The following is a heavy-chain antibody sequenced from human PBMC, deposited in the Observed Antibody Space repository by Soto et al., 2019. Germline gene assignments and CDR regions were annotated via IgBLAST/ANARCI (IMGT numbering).Heavy chain of an antibody. CDR2: ISANNGNT. J-gene: IGHJ4*02. D-gene: IGHD1-26*01. V-gene: IGHV1-18*01. CDR3: ASDLHVGALDY. Sequence: QVQLVQSGAEVKKPGASVKVSCKASGYTFTSYGISWVRQAPGQGLEWMGWISANNGNTKYAQKPQXXVTMTTDTSTSTAYMELRSLRSDDTAVYYCASDLHVGALDYWGQGTLVTVSS. CDR1: GYTFTSYG.